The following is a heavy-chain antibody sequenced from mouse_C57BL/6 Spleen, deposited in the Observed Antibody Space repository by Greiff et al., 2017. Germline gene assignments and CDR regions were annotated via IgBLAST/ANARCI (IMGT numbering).Heavy chain of an antibody. CDR2: IDPSDSYS. CDR3: ARGYLDY. J-gene: IGHJ2*01. D-gene: IGHD5-1*01. CDR1: GYTFTSYW. V-gene: IGHV1-69*01. Sequence: QVQLQQPGAELVMPGASVKLSCKASGYTFTSYWMHWVKQRPGQGLEWIGEIDPSDSYSNYNQKFKGKSTLTVDKSSSTAYMQLSSLTSEDSAVYSCARGYLDYWGQGTTLTVSS.